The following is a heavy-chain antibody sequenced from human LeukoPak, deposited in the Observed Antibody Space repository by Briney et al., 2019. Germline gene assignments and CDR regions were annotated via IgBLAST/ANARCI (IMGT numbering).Heavy chain of an antibody. CDR1: GGTFSSYA. CDR2: IIPIFGTA. CDR3: ARSIYPGIAAAGSNY. J-gene: IGHJ4*02. D-gene: IGHD6-13*01. V-gene: IGHV1-69*13. Sequence: SVKVSCKASGGTFSSYAISWVRQAPGQGLEWMGGIIPIFGTANYAQKFQGRVTITADESTSTAYMELSSLRSEDTAVYYCARSIYPGIAAAGSNYWGQGTQVTVSS.